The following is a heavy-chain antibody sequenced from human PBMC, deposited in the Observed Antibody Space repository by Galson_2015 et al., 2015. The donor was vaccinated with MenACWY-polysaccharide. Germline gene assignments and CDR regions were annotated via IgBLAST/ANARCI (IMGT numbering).Heavy chain of an antibody. CDR1: GFTFSAYG. Sequence: SLRLSCAASGFTFSAYGIHWVRQVPGKGLEWVAVISTAGSTKYYADSVKGRFTISRDNSKNTLYLQMNSLRTEDTAVYYCAKDRPLRGLTKFYYGMDVWGQGTTVIVSS. J-gene: IGHJ6*02. V-gene: IGHV3-30*18. CDR3: AKDRPLRGLTKFYYGMDV. CDR2: ISTAGSTK.